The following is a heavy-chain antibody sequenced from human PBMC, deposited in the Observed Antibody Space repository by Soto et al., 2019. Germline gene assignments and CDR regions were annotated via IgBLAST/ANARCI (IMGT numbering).Heavy chain of an antibody. CDR1: GFTFSGYG. V-gene: IGHV3-30*18. J-gene: IGHJ4*02. Sequence: GGSLRLSCAASGFTFSGYGMHWVRQAPGTGLEWVAVISYDGSKYYADSVKGRFTISRDNSKNTLYLQINSLRAEDTAVYYCAKVLTVVTYYFDYWGQGTLVTAPQ. D-gene: IGHD2-21*02. CDR3: AKVLTVVTYYFDY. CDR2: ISYDGSK.